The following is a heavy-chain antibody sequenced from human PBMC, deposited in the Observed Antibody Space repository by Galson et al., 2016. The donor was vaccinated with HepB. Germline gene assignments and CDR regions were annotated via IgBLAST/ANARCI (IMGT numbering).Heavy chain of an antibody. Sequence: SLRLSCAASGFTFSRYGMHWVRQAPGKGLEWVALIWSDGSNIYYADSVKGRFTISRDNSKNTAYLQMNSLRAEDRAVYYCAREAGIAAASTYDYWGQGTLVTVSS. D-gene: IGHD6-13*01. CDR1: GFTFSRYG. CDR2: IWSDGSNI. J-gene: IGHJ4*02. CDR3: AREAGIAAASTYDY. V-gene: IGHV3-33*01.